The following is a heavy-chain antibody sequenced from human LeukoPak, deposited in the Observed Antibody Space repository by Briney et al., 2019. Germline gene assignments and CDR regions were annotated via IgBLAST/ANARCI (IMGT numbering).Heavy chain of an antibody. CDR2: ISNSGGDT. Sequence: PGGSLRLSCAASGFTFSSYAMSWVRQAPGKGLEWVAAISNSGGDTFYPDSGKGRFTIARDNSKNTLYLQMNSLRVDDTAVYYCAQQLGYCSGGTCYFTYWGQGTLVTVSS. V-gene: IGHV3-23*01. J-gene: IGHJ1*01. CDR3: AQQLGYCSGGTCYFTY. CDR1: GFTFSSYA. D-gene: IGHD2-15*01.